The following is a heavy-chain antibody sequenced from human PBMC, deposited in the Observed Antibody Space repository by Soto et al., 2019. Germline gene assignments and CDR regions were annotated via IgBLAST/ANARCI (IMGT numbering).Heavy chain of an antibody. D-gene: IGHD3-22*01. V-gene: IGHV3-23*01. CDR2: ISGSGGST. CDR3: AKLKLLYYYDSSVYPSPNYFDY. J-gene: IGHJ4*02. CDR1: GFTFSSYA. Sequence: GGSLRLSCAASGFTFSSYAMSWVRQAPGKGLEWVSAISGSGGSTYYADSVKGRFTISRDNSKNTLYLQMNSLRAEDTAVYYCAKLKLLYYYDSSVYPSPNYFDYWGQGTLVTVSS.